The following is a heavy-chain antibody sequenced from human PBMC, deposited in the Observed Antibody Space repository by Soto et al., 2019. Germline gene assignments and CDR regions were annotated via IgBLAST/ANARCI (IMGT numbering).Heavy chain of an antibody. V-gene: IGHV3-23*01. Sequence: EVQVLESGGGLVQPGGSLRLSCAASGFIFSTYAMSWVRQAPGKGLEWVSAITGSGDSTFYPDSVKGRFTISRDNSKNTLYLQMNSLRAEDTAVYYCAKEGSVVGTGYFDYWGQGTLVTVSS. J-gene: IGHJ4*02. CDR3: AKEGSVVGTGYFDY. CDR2: ITGSGDST. D-gene: IGHD6-19*01. CDR1: GFIFSTYA.